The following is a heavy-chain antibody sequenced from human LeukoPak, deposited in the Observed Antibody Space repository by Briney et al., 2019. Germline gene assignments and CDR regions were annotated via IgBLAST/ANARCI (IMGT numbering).Heavy chain of an antibody. J-gene: IGHJ4*02. CDR1: GFTFSSYA. Sequence: GGSLRLSCAASGFTFSSYAMSWVRQAPGKGLEWVSAISGSGGSTYYADSVKGRFTISRDNSKNTLYLQMNSLRAEDTAVYYCARGRRDGYKNSGSYYFDYWGQGTLVTVSS. D-gene: IGHD5-24*01. CDR3: ARGRRDGYKNSGSYYFDY. CDR2: ISGSGGST. V-gene: IGHV3-23*01.